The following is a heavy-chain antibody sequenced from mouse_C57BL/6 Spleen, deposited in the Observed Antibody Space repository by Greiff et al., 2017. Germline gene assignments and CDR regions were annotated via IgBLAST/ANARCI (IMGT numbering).Heavy chain of an antibody. CDR3: ATSGITTVVATDFDY. J-gene: IGHJ2*01. D-gene: IGHD1-1*01. V-gene: IGHV1-81*01. CDR2: IYPRSGNT. Sequence: QVQLQQSGAELARPGASVKLSCKASGYTFTSYGISWVKQRTGQGLEWIGEIYPRSGNTYYNEQFKGKATLTADRSSSTAYMELRSLTSEDSAVYFGATSGITTVVATDFDYWGQGTTLTVSS. CDR1: GYTFTSYG.